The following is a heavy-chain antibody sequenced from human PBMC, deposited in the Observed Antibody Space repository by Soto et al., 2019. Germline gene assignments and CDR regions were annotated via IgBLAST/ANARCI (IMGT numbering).Heavy chain of an antibody. J-gene: IGHJ4*02. CDR2: ISSTTNYI. V-gene: IGHV3-21*01. Sequence: GGSLRLSCAASGFTFTRYSMNWVRQAPGKGLEWVSSISSTTNYIYYADSMKGRFTVSRDNAKNSVYLEMNSLSAEDTALYYCARESEDLTSNFDYWGQGALVTVSS. CDR1: GFTFTRYS. CDR3: ARESEDLTSNFDY.